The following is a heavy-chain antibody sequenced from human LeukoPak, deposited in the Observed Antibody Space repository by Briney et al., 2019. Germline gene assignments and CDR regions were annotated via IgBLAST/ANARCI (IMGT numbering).Heavy chain of an antibody. Sequence: SETLSLTCTVSGGSISSYYWSWIRQPPGKGLEWIGYIYYSGSTNYNPSLQSRVTISVDTSKNQFSVKLNSVTAADTAVYYCARISYYDFWSGYYYYYMDVWGKGTTVTVSS. J-gene: IGHJ6*03. CDR1: GGSISSYY. D-gene: IGHD3-3*01. V-gene: IGHV4-59*08. CDR3: ARISYYDFWSGYYYYYMDV. CDR2: IYYSGST.